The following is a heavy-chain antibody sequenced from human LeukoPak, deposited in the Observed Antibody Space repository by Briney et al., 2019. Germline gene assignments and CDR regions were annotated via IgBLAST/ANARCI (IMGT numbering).Heavy chain of an antibody. D-gene: IGHD6-13*01. CDR1: GFTFSSYE. CDR2: ISSSGSTI. V-gene: IGHV3-48*03. CDR3: AKGGSSSWDHFDY. Sequence: GGSPRLSCAASGFTFSSYEMNWVRQAPGKGLEWVSYISSSGSTIYYADSVKGRFTISRDNSKNTLYLQMNSLRTEDTAVYYCAKGGSSSWDHFDYWGQGTLVTVSS. J-gene: IGHJ4*02.